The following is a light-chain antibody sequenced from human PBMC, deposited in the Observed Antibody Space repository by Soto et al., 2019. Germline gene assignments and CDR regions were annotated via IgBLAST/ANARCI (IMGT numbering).Light chain of an antibody. J-gene: IGLJ1*01. V-gene: IGLV2-14*01. CDR2: EVN. CDR3: ASFRSGTILV. Sequence: QSVLSQPASLSVSPGQSVTISCTGPRSDIGDSNFISWYQHSPGKAPRLLIYEVNNRPSGVSKRFSGSKAGNTASLTISGLLDDDEADYFCASFRSGTILVFGSGTKVTVL. CDR1: RSDIGDSNF.